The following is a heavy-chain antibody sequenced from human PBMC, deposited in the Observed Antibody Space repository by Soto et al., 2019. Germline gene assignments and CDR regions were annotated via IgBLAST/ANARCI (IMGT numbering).Heavy chain of an antibody. Sequence: ASVKVSSKASGYTLIKYGIAWVRQAPGQGLEWMGWISPYDDNAIYAQRFQGRVTMTADTSTSTAYMELRSLRSDDTAVYYCATGLSSSWYYYYGMDVWGQGTTVTVSS. CDR3: ATGLSSSWYYYYGMDV. D-gene: IGHD6-13*01. CDR1: GYTLIKYG. CDR2: ISPYDDNA. J-gene: IGHJ6*02. V-gene: IGHV1-18*01.